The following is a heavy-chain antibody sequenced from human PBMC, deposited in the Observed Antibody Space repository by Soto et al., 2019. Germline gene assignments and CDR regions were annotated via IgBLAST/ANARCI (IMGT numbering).Heavy chain of an antibody. D-gene: IGHD4-17*01. J-gene: IGHJ4*02. CDR2: IYYSGST. CDR1: GGSISSGGYY. Sequence: PSETLSLTCTVSGGSISSGGYYWSWIRQHPGKGLEWIGYIYYSGSTYYNPSLKSRVTISVDTSKNQFSLKLSSVTAADTAVYYCARYRLPPSRLYYFDYRGQGTPVPVSS. CDR3: ARYRLPPSRLYYFDY. V-gene: IGHV4-31*03.